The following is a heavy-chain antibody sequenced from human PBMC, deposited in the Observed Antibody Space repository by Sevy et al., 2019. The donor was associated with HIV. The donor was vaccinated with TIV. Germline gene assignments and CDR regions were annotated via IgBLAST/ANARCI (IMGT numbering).Heavy chain of an antibody. CDR3: ARWYFKMDV. Sequence: GGSLRLSCSASGFTVSGVHMTWVRQASGKGLEWVSVIYDGGSTYYADSVKGRFIISRDNSKNTLYLQMNSLRVEDTAVYYCARWYFKMDVWGQGATVTVPS. CDR1: GFTVSGVH. V-gene: IGHV3-53*01. CDR2: IYDGGST. J-gene: IGHJ6*02. D-gene: IGHD6-13*01.